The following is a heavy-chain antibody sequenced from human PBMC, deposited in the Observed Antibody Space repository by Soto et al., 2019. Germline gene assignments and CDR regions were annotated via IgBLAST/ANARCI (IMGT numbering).Heavy chain of an antibody. J-gene: IGHJ5*02. CDR3: AREEAGGIAVAGGGNWFDT. CDR2: TYYRSKWYN. D-gene: IGHD6-19*01. V-gene: IGHV6-1*01. CDR1: GDSASSNSAA. Sequence: SQTLSLTCAISGDSASSNSAAWNWIRQSPSRGLEWLGRTYYRSKWYNDYAVSVKSRITINPDTSKNQFSLQLNSVTPEDTAVYYCAREEAGGIAVAGGGNWFDTWGQGTLVTVSS.